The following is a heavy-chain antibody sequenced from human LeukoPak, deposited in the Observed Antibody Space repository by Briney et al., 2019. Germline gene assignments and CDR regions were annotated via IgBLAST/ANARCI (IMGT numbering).Heavy chain of an antibody. CDR2: INPNSGGT. D-gene: IGHD3-22*01. J-gene: IGHJ3*02. CDR1: GYTFTVYY. Sequence: GASVKVSCKASGYTFTVYYMHCVRQAPGQGLEWMGWINPNSGGTNYAQKFQGRVTMTRDTSISTAYMELSRLRSDDTAVYYCARDNYYDSSALDAFDIWGQGTMVTVSS. CDR3: ARDNYYDSSALDAFDI. V-gene: IGHV1-2*02.